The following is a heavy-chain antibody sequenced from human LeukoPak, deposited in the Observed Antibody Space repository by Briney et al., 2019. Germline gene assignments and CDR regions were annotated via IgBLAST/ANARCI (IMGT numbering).Heavy chain of an antibody. Sequence: GASVKVSCKASGYTFTSYAISWVRQAPGQGLEWMGWISPGSGDTNYAQKFQGRVTMTRDTSISTAYMELSSLTSDDTAVYYCTRETINSGSYSAALDYWGQGTLVTVSS. J-gene: IGHJ4*02. CDR2: ISPGSGDT. CDR1: GYTFTSYA. D-gene: IGHD1-26*01. V-gene: IGHV1-18*01. CDR3: TRETINSGSYSAALDY.